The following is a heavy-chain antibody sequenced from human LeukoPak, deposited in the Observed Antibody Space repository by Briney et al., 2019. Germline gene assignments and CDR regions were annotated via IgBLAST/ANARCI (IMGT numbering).Heavy chain of an antibody. Sequence: GASVKVSCKASGGTFSSYAISWVRQAPGQGLEWMGRIVPIFGTANYAQKFQGRVTIGTDESTSTAYMELSSLRSEDTAVYYCARDKVGAAIVFDIWGQGTMVTVSS. D-gene: IGHD2-15*01. V-gene: IGHV1-69*05. J-gene: IGHJ3*02. CDR3: ARDKVGAAIVFDI. CDR2: IVPIFGTA. CDR1: GGTFSSYA.